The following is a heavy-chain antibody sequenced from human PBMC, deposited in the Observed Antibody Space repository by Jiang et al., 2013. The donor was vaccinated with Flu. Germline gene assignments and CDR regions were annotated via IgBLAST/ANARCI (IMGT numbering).Heavy chain of an antibody. CDR3: ARHGRAGTTSTGLDS. Sequence: GSGLVKPSETLSLTCTVSGDSINYYYWSWIRQPPGKGLEWIGYIYYSGSTNSNPSLKSRVTISVDRSENQFTLNLNSVTAADTAVYYCARHGRAGTTSTGLDSWGPGTLVTVSS. CDR2: IYYSGST. D-gene: IGHD4-17*01. CDR1: GDSINYYY. V-gene: IGHV4-59*08. J-gene: IGHJ4*02.